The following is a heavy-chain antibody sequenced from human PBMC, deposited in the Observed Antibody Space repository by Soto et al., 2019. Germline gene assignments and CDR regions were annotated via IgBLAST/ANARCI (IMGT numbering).Heavy chain of an antibody. CDR3: ARSMESSSLYGMDV. V-gene: IGHV1-69*01. J-gene: IGHJ6*02. D-gene: IGHD2-2*01. CDR1: GGTFRSYA. CDR2: LIPMFGKP. Sequence: QVQLVQSGAEVREPGSSVKVSCEASGGTFRSYAINWVRQAPGQGLEWMGGLIPMFGKPNYAEKFLGRVTVSADEDTRIADMEVTRMKSEDTAVYHCARSMESSSLYGMDVWGLGTKVTVSS.